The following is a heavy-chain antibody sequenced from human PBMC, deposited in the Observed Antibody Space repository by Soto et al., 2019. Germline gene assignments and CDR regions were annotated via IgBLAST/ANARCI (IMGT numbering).Heavy chain of an antibody. V-gene: IGHV4-61*01. CDR3: ASDKITGLFDY. D-gene: IGHD2-8*02. CDR1: GGSVISGSYY. CDR2: IYYSGST. Sequence: SETLSLTCTVSGGSVISGSYYWSWIRQSPGKGLEWIGNIYYSGSTKFNPSVKSRVTVSVDRSKNQVSLKLTSVTAADTAVYYCASDKITGLFDYWGKGTLVTVSS. J-gene: IGHJ4*02.